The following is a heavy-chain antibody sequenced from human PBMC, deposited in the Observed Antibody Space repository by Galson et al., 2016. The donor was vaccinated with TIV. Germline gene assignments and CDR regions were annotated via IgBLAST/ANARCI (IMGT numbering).Heavy chain of an antibody. D-gene: IGHD4-23*01. CDR1: GFTFIGYY. J-gene: IGHJ4*02. CDR3: ALVTPRIFN. CDR2: IDPDSGPT. V-gene: IGHV1-2*04. Sequence: SVKVSCKASGFTFIGYYIHWVRQAPGQGLEWMGWIDPDSGPTTYPQKFQAWVTMTRYTSVATASMELSRPTSEDTAVDYCALVTPRIFNWGQGTLVAVSS.